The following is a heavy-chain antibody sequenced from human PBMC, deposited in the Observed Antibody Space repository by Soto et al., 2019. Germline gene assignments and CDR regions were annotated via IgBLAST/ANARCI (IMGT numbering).Heavy chain of an antibody. V-gene: IGHV3-33*01. CDR2: IWYDGSNK. J-gene: IGHJ6*02. CDR1: GFTFSSYG. D-gene: IGHD3-10*01. Sequence: GGSLRLSCAASGFTFSSYGMHWVRQAPGKGLEWVAVIWYDGSNKYYADSVKGRFTISRDNSKNTLYLQMNSLRAEDTAVYYCARDPKPWFGELFLAKYYYGMDVWGQGTTVTVSS. CDR3: ARDPKPWFGELFLAKYYYGMDV.